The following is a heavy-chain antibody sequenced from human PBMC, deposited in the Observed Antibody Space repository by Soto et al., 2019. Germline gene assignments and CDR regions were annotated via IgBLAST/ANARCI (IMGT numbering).Heavy chain of an antibody. V-gene: IGHV4-31*03. Sequence: QVQLQESGPGLVKPSQTLSLTCTVSGGSISSGGYYWSWIRQHPGKGLEWIGYIYYSGSTYYNPSLKSRVTISADTSKNQFSLKLSSVTAADTAVYYCARGVQLWLLMGPHFDYWGQGTLVTVSS. J-gene: IGHJ4*02. CDR3: ARGVQLWLLMGPHFDY. CDR1: GGSISSGGYY. CDR2: IYYSGST. D-gene: IGHD5-18*01.